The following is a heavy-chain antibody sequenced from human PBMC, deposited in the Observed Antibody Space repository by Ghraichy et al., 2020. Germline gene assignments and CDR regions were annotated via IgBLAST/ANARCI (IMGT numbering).Heavy chain of an antibody. V-gene: IGHV3-23*01. J-gene: IGHJ3*02. CDR3: AKEVTPGNYGGDAFDI. CDR2: ISAGGDGT. CDR1: GFTFSTYA. Sequence: GESLNISCAASGFTFSTYAMSWVRQAPGKGPAWVSGISAGGDGTYYVDSVKGRLTISRDNAKNTLYLQMNSLRVEDTAVYYCAKEVTPGNYGGDAFDIWGPGTIVTVSS. D-gene: IGHD4-11*01.